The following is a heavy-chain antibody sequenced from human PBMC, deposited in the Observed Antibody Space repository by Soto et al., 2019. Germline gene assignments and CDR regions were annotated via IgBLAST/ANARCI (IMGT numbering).Heavy chain of an antibody. V-gene: IGHV3-30-3*01. CDR1: GFTFSSYA. D-gene: IGHD3-22*01. CDR3: ARDSYDSSGYYYGWFDY. Sequence: PGGSLRLSCAASGFTFSSYAMHWVRQAPGKGLEWVAVISYDGSNKYYADSVKGRFTISRDNSKNTLYLQMNSLRAEDTAVYYCARDSYDSSGYYYGWFDYWGQGTLVTVSS. CDR2: ISYDGSNK. J-gene: IGHJ4*02.